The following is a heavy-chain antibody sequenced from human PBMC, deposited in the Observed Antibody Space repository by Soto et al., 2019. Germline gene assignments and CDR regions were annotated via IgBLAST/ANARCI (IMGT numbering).Heavy chain of an antibody. CDR3: ARGPGTGVGGGDY. Sequence: QVQLQESGPGLVEPSETLSLTCTVSGASVSSGTYFWNWIRQPPGKGLEWIAYIYSSGSTNYNPPLKGRVNIFLDPSKDQFPLRLSSVTAGDKAVYYCARGPGTGVGGGDYWGQGTLVTVSS. CDR2: IYSSGST. J-gene: IGHJ4*02. D-gene: IGHD7-27*01. CDR1: GASVSSGTYF. V-gene: IGHV4-61*01.